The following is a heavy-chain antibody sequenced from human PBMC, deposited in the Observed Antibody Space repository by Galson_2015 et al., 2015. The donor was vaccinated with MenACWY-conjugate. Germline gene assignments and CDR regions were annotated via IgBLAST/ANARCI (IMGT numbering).Heavy chain of an antibody. V-gene: IGHV6-1*01. D-gene: IGHD3-9*01. Sequence: CAISGDSVSGPNVAWNWIRQSPSRGLEWLGRTYYTSRGYTNYAMSVTRRIAIRPDTSKNQVTLQLNSVPPEDTAVYYCAREVLNIFDSWGQGTLVTVSS. CDR3: AREVLNIFDS. CDR2: TYYTSRGYT. J-gene: IGHJ4*02. CDR1: GDSVSGPNVA.